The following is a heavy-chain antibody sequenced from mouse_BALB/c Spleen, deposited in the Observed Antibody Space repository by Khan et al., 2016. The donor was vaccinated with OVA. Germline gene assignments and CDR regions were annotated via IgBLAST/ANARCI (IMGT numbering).Heavy chain of an antibody. CDR3: TRNGFGNYGGSVY. J-gene: IGHJ2*01. V-gene: IGHV1-5*01. D-gene: IGHD2-1*01. CDR2: IYPGNSDT. CDR1: GYTFTNYW. Sequence: VQLQQSGTVLARPGASVKMSCKGSGYTFTNYWMHWVKQRPGQGLEWIGVIYPGNSDTNYNQKFQGKVKLKAVTSTSTAYMELTSLTHEDSAVYYCTRNGFGNYGGSVYWGPSTTLTVSS.